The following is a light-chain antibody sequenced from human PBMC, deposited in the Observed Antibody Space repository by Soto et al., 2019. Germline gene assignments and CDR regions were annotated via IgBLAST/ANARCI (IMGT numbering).Light chain of an antibody. CDR1: QSISSY. Sequence: DIQMTQSPSSLSASVGDRVTITCRASQSISSYLNWYQQKPGKAPKLLIYGVSNLQSGVPSRFSGSGSGTDFTLTISSLQPEDFTTYYCQQNYNTPWTFGQGTKVEIK. V-gene: IGKV1-39*01. CDR3: QQNYNTPWT. CDR2: GVS. J-gene: IGKJ1*01.